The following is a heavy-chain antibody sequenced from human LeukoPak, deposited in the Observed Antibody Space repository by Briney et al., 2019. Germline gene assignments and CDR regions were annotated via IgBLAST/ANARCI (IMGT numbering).Heavy chain of an antibody. V-gene: IGHV3-23*01. CDR1: GFTFSSYA. D-gene: IGHD3-22*01. J-gene: IGHJ4*02. CDR2: ISGSGDNT. Sequence: GGSLRLSCAASGFTFSSYAMSWVSQAPGKGLEWVSGISGSGDNTYYADSVKGRFTISRDNSKNTLYVQVNSLGIEDTAAYYCAKGSYYDSSGSFYFDYWGQGTLVTVSS. CDR3: AKGSYYDSSGSFYFDY.